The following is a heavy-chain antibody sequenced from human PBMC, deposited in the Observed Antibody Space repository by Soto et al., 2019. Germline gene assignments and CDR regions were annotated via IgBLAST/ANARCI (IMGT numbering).Heavy chain of an antibody. D-gene: IGHD2-15*01. CDR3: ARFKGCSGGSCYPYFDY. CDR1: GFTFSSYA. J-gene: IGHJ4*02. Sequence: QVPLVESGGGVVQPGRSLRLSCAASGFTFSSYAMHWVRQAPGKGLEWVAVMSYDGSNKYYADSVKGRFTISRDNSQNTLYLQMNSLRAEDTAVYYCARFKGCSGGSCYPYFDYWGQGTLVTVSS. CDR2: MSYDGSNK. V-gene: IGHV3-30-3*01.